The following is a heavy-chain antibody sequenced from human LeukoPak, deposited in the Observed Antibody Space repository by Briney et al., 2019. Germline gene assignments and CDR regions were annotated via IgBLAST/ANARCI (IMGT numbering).Heavy chain of an antibody. CDR1: GFTFSSYW. V-gene: IGHV3-7*03. J-gene: IGHJ4*02. CDR3: ARDRYCSGGSCYDVMGY. D-gene: IGHD2-15*01. Sequence: GGSLRLSCAASGFTFSSYWMNWVRQAPGKGLEWVANIKQDGSEKYYVDSVKGRFTISRDNAKNSLYLQMNSLRAEDTAVYYCARDRYCSGGSCYDVMGYWGQGTLVTVSS. CDR2: IKQDGSEK.